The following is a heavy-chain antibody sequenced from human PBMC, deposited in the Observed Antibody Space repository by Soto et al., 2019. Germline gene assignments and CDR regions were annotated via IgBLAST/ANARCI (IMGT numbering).Heavy chain of an antibody. V-gene: IGHV4-34*01. CDR1: GGSFSGYY. J-gene: IGHJ2*01. D-gene: IGHD4-17*01. Sequence: QVQLQQWGAGLLKPSETLSLTCAVYGGSFSGYYWSWIRQPPGKGLEWIGEINHSGSTNYNPSLKSRVTISVDTSKNQFSLKLSSVTAAATAVYYCARGYGDYYWYFDLWGRGTLVTVSS. CDR2: INHSGST. CDR3: ARGYGDYYWYFDL.